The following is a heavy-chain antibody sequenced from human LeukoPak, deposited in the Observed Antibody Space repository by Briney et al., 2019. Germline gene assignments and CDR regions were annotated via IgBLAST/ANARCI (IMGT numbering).Heavy chain of an antibody. CDR1: GLTFSSYE. D-gene: IGHD3-3*01. CDR3: ARSPIFGVVI. CDR2: ISSSGSTI. J-gene: IGHJ3*02. Sequence: GGSLRLSCAASGLTFSSYEMNWVRQAPGKGLEWVSYISSSGSTIYYADSVKGRFTISRDNAKNSLYLQMNSLRAEDTAVYYCARSPIFGVVIWGQGTMVTVSS. V-gene: IGHV3-48*03.